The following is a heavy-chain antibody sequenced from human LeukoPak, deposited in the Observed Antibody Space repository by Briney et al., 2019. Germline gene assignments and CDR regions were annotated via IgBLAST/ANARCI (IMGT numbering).Heavy chain of an antibody. CDR3: ARGRHSSGWSLWDSRQYYFDY. D-gene: IGHD6-19*01. V-gene: IGHV1-8*01. J-gene: IGHJ4*02. CDR2: MNPNTGNT. Sequence: GASVKVSCKASGYTFSDHDVNWVRQAPGQGLEWMGWMNPNTGNTGYAQKFQGRVTITRNTSISTAYMELSSLRSEDTAVYYCARGRHSSGWSLWDSRQYYFDYWGQGTLVTVSS. CDR1: GYTFSDHD.